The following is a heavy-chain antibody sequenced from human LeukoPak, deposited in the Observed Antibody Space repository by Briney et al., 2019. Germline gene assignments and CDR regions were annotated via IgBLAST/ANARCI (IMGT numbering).Heavy chain of an antibody. CDR1: GFTFSSYW. D-gene: IGHD3-10*01. CDR3: AREARGVISYYYGMDV. J-gene: IGHJ6*02. CDR2: IKTDGSEK. Sequence: GGSLRLSCAASGFTFSSYWMSWVRQAPGKGLEWVANIKTDGSEKYYVDSVKGRFTISRDNAKNSLYLQMNSLRAEDTAVYYCAREARGVISYYYGMDVWGQGTTVTVSS. V-gene: IGHV3-7*01.